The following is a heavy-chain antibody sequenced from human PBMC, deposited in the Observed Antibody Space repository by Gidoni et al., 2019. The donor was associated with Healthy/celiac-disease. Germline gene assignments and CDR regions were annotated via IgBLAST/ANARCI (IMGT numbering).Heavy chain of an antibody. CDR3: VKDSTVTHLRLFSGYYYMDV. CDR2: ISSNGGST. CDR1: GFTLSSYA. Sequence: EVQLVESGGGLVQPGGSLRLSCSASGFTLSSYAMHWVRQAPGKGLEYVSAISSNGGSTYYADSVKGRFTISRDNSKNTLYLQMSSLRAEDTAVYYCVKDSTVTHLRLFSGYYYMDVWGKGTTVTVSS. V-gene: IGHV3-64D*09. J-gene: IGHJ6*03. D-gene: IGHD4-17*01.